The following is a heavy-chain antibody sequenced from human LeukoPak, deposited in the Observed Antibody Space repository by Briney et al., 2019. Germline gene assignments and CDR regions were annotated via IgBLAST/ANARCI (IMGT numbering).Heavy chain of an antibody. CDR3: ARLQGGNPHYFDY. CDR2: IYYSGST. CDR1: GGSISSGDYY. V-gene: IGHV4-61*08. J-gene: IGHJ4*02. D-gene: IGHD4-23*01. Sequence: PSQTLSLTCTVSGGSISSGDYYWSGIRQPPGKGLEGIGYIYYSGSTNYNPSLKSRVTISVDTSKNQFSLKLSSVTAADTAVYFCARLQGGNPHYFDYWGQGTLVTVSS.